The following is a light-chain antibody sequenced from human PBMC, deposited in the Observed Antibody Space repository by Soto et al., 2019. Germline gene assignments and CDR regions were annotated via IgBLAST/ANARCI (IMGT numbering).Light chain of an antibody. CDR3: HQYNNWA. CDR1: QSITRPY. V-gene: IGKV3-20*01. Sequence: ETVMTQSPATLSVSPGERATLSCRASQSITRPYLAWYQQKPGQAPRLLINGASSRAEGIPDRFSGSGSGTDFTLKISRLEPEDFAVYYCHQYNNWAVGQGTKVDI. J-gene: IGKJ1*01. CDR2: GAS.